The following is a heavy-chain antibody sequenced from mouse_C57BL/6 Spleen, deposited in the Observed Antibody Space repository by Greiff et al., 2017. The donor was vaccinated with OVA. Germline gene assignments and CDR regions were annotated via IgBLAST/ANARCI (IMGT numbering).Heavy chain of an antibody. CDR1: GFTFSDAW. J-gene: IGHJ2*01. V-gene: IGHV6-6*01. CDR3: TLLGNHYFDY. CDR2: IRNKANNHAT. Sequence: EVQLQESGGGLVQPGGSMKLSCAASGFTFSDAWMDWVRQSPEKGLEWVAEIRNKANNHATYYAESVKGRFTISRDDSKSSVYLQMNSLRAEDTGIYYCTLLGNHYFDYWGQGTTLTVSS. D-gene: IGHD2-1*01.